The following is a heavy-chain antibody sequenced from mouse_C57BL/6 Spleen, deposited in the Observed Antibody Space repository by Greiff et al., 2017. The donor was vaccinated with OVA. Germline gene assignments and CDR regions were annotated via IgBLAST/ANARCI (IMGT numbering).Heavy chain of an antibody. CDR1: GFTFSSYA. J-gene: IGHJ2*01. D-gene: IGHD2-1*01. V-gene: IGHV5-4*01. CDR2: ISAGSGCT. CDR3: ARDQGYGNYYDY. Sequence: EVKLQESGGGLVKPGGSLKLSCAASGFTFSSYAMSWVRQTPEQRLEWVGTISAGSGCTYYPAHVKGRFTISRDNAKNNPYLQMSHLKSEDTAMYACARDQGYGNYYDYWGQGTTLTVSS.